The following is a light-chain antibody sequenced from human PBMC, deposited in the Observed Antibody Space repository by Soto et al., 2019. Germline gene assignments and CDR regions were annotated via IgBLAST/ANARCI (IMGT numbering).Light chain of an antibody. J-gene: IGKJ1*01. CDR3: QQSYSDFWT. CDR2: AAS. CDR1: QSMTIY. V-gene: IGKV1-39*01. Sequence: DIQMTQSPSSLAASVGDRVTITCRASQSMTIYLNWYQQKPGEAPRLLIFAASTLQDGVPSPFRGSGSGKDFTLTISSLQAEDFATYYCQQSYSDFWTFRQGTKVEI.